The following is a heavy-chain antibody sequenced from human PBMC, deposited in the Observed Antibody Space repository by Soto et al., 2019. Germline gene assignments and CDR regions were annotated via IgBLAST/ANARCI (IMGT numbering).Heavy chain of an antibody. CDR1: GFTFSSYA. CDR3: AKGCYYYCSGSQYGMDV. CDR2: ISGSGGST. Sequence: HPGGSLRLSCAASGFTFSSYAMSWVRQAPGKGLEWVSAISGSGGSTYYADSVKGRFTISRDNSKNTLYLQMNSLRAEDTAVYYCAKGCYYYCSGSQYGMDVWGQGTTVTVSS. V-gene: IGHV3-23*01. J-gene: IGHJ6*02. D-gene: IGHD3-10*01.